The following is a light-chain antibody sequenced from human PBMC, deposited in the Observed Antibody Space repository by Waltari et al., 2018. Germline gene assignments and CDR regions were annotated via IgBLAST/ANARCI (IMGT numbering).Light chain of an antibody. CDR1: QSIPRW. CDR3: QHYDSYSAT. Sequence: DIQMTQSPSTLSASVGDRVTITCRASQSIPRWLAWYQQKPGKAPKLLIYKTSISESGVPSRFSGGGSGTEFTLTISSLQPDDFATYYCQHYDSYSATFGGGTKVEIK. J-gene: IGKJ4*02. V-gene: IGKV1-5*03. CDR2: KTS.